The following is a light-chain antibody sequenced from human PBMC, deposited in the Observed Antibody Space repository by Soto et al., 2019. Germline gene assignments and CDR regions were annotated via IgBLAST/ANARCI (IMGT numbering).Light chain of an antibody. J-gene: IGKJ2*01. Sequence: DIQMTQSPSSLSASIGDTVTITCRASQTISTYLNWYQQKPGKAPQLLMYGASSLQSGIPSRFSGSGSGTHFTLTITCLQPEDFAVYYCQQSFPTPIYTFGQGTRLEVK. CDR1: QTISTY. CDR2: GAS. CDR3: QQSFPTPIYT. V-gene: IGKV1-39*01.